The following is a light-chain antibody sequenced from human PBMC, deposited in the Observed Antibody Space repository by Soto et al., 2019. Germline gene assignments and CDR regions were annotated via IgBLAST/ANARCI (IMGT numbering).Light chain of an antibody. V-gene: IGLV1-47*01. Sequence: QSVLTQPPSASGTPGQRLTISCSGSSSNIGSHYVYWYQHLPGTAPELLIYTNDQRPSGVPDRFSGSKSATSASLAISGLQSEDEADYYCASWDDSLSGWVFGGGTKVTVL. CDR3: ASWDDSLSGWV. CDR2: TND. J-gene: IGLJ3*02. CDR1: SSNIGSHY.